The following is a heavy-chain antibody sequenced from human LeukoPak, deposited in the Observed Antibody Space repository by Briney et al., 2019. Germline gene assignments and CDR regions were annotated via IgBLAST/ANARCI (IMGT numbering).Heavy chain of an antibody. CDR1: GFTFSSYW. V-gene: IGHV3-7*01. Sequence: GGSLRLSCAASGFTFSSYWMSSVRQAPGKGLEWVANIKQDGSEKYYVDSVKGRFTISRDNAKNSLYLQMNSLRAEDTAVYYCARGSGYDRYPFDYWGQGTLVTVSS. J-gene: IGHJ4*02. CDR3: ARGSGYDRYPFDY. CDR2: IKQDGSEK. D-gene: IGHD5-12*01.